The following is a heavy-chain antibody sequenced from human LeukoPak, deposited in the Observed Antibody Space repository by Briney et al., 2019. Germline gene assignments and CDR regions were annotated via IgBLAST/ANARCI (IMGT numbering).Heavy chain of an antibody. J-gene: IGHJ4*02. D-gene: IGHD3-3*01. CDR1: GGSFSAYY. CDR3: ARGRSVTIFGVINDAIYFGY. V-gene: IGHV4-34*01. CDR2: INHSGST. Sequence: SETLSLTCAVYGGSFSAYYWSWIRQPPGKGLEWIGEINHSGSTNYNPSLKSRVTISVDTSKNQFSLKLTSVTAADTAVFYCARGRSVTIFGVINDAIYFGYWGQGTLVTVSS.